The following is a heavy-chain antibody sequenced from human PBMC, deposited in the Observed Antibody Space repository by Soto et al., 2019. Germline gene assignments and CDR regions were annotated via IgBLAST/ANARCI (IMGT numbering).Heavy chain of an antibody. CDR2: IYYSGST. Sequence: PSETLSLTCAVSSGSVSSGSYYWSWIRQPPGKGLEWIGYIYYSGSTDYNPSLKSRVTISVDTSKNQFSLKLSSVTAADTAVYYCASFPTDSSGYYYIFDWGQGTLVTVSS. CDR3: ASFPTDSSGYYYIFD. V-gene: IGHV4-61*01. D-gene: IGHD3-22*01. CDR1: SGSVSSGSYY. J-gene: IGHJ4*02.